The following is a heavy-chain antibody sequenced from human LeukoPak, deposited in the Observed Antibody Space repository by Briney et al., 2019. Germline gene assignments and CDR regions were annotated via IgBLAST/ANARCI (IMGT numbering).Heavy chain of an antibody. CDR1: GGTFISYA. J-gene: IGHJ5*02. D-gene: IGHD6-6*01. V-gene: IGHV1-69*04. Sequence: SVKVSCKASGGTFISYAISWVRQAPGQGLEWMGRIIPILGIANYAQKFQGRVTITADKSTSTAYMELSSLRSEDTAVYYCARSIAARPGWFDPWGQGTLVTVSS. CDR3: ARSIAARPGWFDP. CDR2: IIPILGIA.